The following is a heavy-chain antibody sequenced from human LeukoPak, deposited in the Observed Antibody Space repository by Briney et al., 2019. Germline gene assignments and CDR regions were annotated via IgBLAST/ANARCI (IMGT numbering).Heavy chain of an antibody. CDR2: ISGSGGST. CDR1: GFTFSSYA. J-gene: IGHJ4*02. V-gene: IGHV3-23*01. CDR3: AKDEGYCSGGSCYYFDY. Sequence: GSLRLSCAASGFTFSSYAMSWVRQAPGKGLEWVSAISGSGGSTYYADSVKGRFTISRDNSKNTLYLQMNSLRAEDTAVYYCAKDEGYCSGGSCYYFDYWGQGTLVTVSS. D-gene: IGHD2-15*01.